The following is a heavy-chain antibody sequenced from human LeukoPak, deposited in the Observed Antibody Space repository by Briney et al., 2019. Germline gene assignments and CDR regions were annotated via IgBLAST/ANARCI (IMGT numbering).Heavy chain of an antibody. CDR3: GRARDNYDESGHSALDH. J-gene: IGHJ4*02. V-gene: IGHV3-33*01. CDR2: IWYDETNK. D-gene: IGHD3-22*01. CDR1: GFIFRTFG. Sequence: PGGSLRLSCAASGFIFRTFGMHWVRQAPGKGLQWVASIWYDETNKYYADSVKGRFTISRDNFKNTLYLQMDSLRAEDTAMYYCGRARDNYDESGHSALDHWGQGTLVTVSS.